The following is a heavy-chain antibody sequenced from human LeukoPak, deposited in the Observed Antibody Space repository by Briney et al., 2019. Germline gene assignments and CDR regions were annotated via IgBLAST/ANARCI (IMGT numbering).Heavy chain of an antibody. J-gene: IGHJ4*02. CDR3: ARAADGSGSPPDY. D-gene: IGHD3-10*01. CDR2: ISLDGGRT. Sequence: GGSLRLSCAASGFTFDDYTMHWVRQAPGKGLEWVSLISLDGGRTSCADSVRGRFTISRDNNRNSLYLQMNSLRNEDTALYYCARAADGSGSPPDYWGQGTLVTVSS. CDR1: GFTFDDYT. V-gene: IGHV3-43*01.